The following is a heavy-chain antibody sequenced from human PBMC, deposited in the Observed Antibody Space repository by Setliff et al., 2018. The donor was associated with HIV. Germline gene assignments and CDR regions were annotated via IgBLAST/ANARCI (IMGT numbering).Heavy chain of an antibody. J-gene: IGHJ4*02. CDR2: IGGSTGST. CDR3: ARLVSRRSGWDY. D-gene: IGHD6-19*01. CDR1: GFAFDNYC. Sequence: GSLRLSCAASGFAFDNYCMTWVRQAPGKGLEWVSAIGGSTGSTYYADSVKGRFTISTDNSKNTLYLQMNGLRAEDTAVYYCARLVSRRSGWDYWGQGTPVTVSS. V-gene: IGHV3-23*01.